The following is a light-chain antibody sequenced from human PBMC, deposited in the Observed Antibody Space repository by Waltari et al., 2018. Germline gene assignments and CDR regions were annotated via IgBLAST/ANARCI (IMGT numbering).Light chain of an antibody. Sequence: NFVLTQPQSVSESTGKTVTISCTRFSGSIGGNFVQWYQQRPGSSPSTVIYEHNHRPAGVPDRFVGAIDSSSNSASLAISGLTTEDEADYYCQSYDFNTVVFGGGTRLIVL. CDR2: EHN. V-gene: IGLV6-57*01. CDR1: SGSIGGNF. J-gene: IGLJ2*01. CDR3: QSYDFNTVV.